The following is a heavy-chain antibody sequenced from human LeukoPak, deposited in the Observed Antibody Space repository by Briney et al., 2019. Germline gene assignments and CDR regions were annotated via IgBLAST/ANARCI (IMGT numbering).Heavy chain of an antibody. CDR3: ARVRGAGLEYYYMDV. CDR2: ISWNSGSI. V-gene: IGHV3-9*01. J-gene: IGHJ6*03. D-gene: IGHD1-26*01. CDR1: GFSFDDYA. Sequence: PGGSLRLSCAASGFSFDDYAMHWVRQAPGKGLEWVSGISWNSGSIGYADSVKGRFTISRDNAKDSVYLQMNSLRADDTAVYYCARVRGAGLEYYYMDVWGKGTTVTVSS.